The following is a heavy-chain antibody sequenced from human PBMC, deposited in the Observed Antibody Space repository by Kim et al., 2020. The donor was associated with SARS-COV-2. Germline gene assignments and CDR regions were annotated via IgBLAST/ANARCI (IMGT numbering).Heavy chain of an antibody. D-gene: IGHD3-22*01. Sequence: SVKVSCKTSGGSFSNYAFSWVRQAPGQGLEWMGRVIPIIGTALYAQKFEGRVTMTADTATTTMYMELSSLRSEDTAVYYCARDNYHDKSGRHYYFDYWGQGTLVTVSS. J-gene: IGHJ4*02. CDR1: GGSFSNYA. CDR2: VIPIIGTA. V-gene: IGHV1-69*04. CDR3: ARDNYHDKSGRHYYFDY.